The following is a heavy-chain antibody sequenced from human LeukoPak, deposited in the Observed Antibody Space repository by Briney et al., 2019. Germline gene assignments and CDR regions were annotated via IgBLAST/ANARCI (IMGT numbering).Heavy chain of an antibody. CDR3: ARDPSNTSGWSPYFDY. CDR1: GYTFNKHG. V-gene: IGHV1-18*04. D-gene: IGHD6-19*01. J-gene: IGHJ4*02. CDR2: ISAYNGDT. Sequence: ASGKVSCKASGYTFNKHGITWVRQAPRQGLEWMGWISAYNGDTKYGQKFQGRVTLITDTSASTAYMELRSLRSDDTAVYYCARDPSNTSGWSPYFDYWGQGALVTVSS.